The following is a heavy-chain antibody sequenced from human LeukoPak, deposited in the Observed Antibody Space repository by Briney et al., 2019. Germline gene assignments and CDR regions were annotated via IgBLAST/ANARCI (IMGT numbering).Heavy chain of an antibody. CDR1: GYTLTELS. V-gene: IGHV1-24*01. J-gene: IGHJ3*02. D-gene: IGHD2-2*02. CDR2: FDPEDGET. CDR3: ATPSYCSSTSCYTDDAFDI. Sequence: EASVKVSCKVSGYTLTELSMHWVRQAPGKGLEWMGGFDPEDGETIYAQKLQGRVTMTEDTSTDTAYMELSSLRSEDTAVYYCATPSYCSSTSCYTDDAFDIWGQGTMVTVSS.